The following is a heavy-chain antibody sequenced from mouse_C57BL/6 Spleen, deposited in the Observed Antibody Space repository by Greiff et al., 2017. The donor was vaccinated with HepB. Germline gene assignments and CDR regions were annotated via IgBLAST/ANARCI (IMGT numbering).Heavy chain of an antibody. CDR3: ARERRNYAMDY. D-gene: IGHD1-1*01. CDR2: ISSGSSTI. CDR1: GFTFSDYG. J-gene: IGHJ4*01. V-gene: IGHV5-17*01. Sequence: EVMLVESGGGLVKPGGSLKLSCAASGFTFSDYGMHWVRQAPEKGLEWVAYISSGSSTIYYADTVKGRFTISRDNAKNTLFLQMTSLRSEDTAMYYCARERRNYAMDYWGQGTSVTVSS.